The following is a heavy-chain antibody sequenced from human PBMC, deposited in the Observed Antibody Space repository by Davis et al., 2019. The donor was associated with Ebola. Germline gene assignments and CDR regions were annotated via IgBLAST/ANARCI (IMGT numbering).Heavy chain of an antibody. V-gene: IGHV1-24*01. CDR2: LDPENLEP. D-gene: IGHD6-13*01. CDR1: GYSVSDVA. J-gene: IGHJ5*02. CDR3: ATVATAADGVDWPDP. Sequence: ASVKVSCKVSGYSVSDVAIHWVRQAPGQGLEWMGGLDPENLEPTHAQRFQGRVTLTEDTTTDTAYMELSSLTADDTAIYYCATVATAADGVDWPDPWGQGTLVTVSS.